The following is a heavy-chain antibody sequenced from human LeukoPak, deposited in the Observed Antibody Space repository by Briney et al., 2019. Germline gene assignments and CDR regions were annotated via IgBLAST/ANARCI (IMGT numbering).Heavy chain of an antibody. V-gene: IGHV1-2*04. Sequence: VKVSCKASGYTFTGYYMHWVRQAPGQGLEWMGWINPNSGGTNYAQKFQGWVTMTRDTSISTAYMELSRLRSDDTAVYYCARGEGYGGIYGMDVWGQGTTVTVSS. CDR1: GYTFTGYY. CDR3: ARGEGYGGIYGMDV. D-gene: IGHD4-23*01. CDR2: INPNSGGT. J-gene: IGHJ6*02.